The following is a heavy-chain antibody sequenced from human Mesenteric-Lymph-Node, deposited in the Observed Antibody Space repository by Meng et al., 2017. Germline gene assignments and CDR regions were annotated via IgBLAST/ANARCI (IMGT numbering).Heavy chain of an antibody. CDR1: ELTFRTYA. Sequence: EVQVVEAGGGLVQPGGSLRLSCATSELTFRTYAIPWVRQAPGKGLDSGCTVNYADSVKGRFTISRDNSKNTLYLQMNSLRAEDTAVYYCARDQLYSSSCLLGYWGQGTLVTVSS. V-gene: IGHV3-23*04. J-gene: IGHJ4*02. CDR2: SGCTV. D-gene: IGHD6-6*01. CDR3: ARDQLYSSSCLLGY.